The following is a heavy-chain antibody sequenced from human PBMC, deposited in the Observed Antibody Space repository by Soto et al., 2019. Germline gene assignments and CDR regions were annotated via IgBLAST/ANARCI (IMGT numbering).Heavy chain of an antibody. V-gene: IGHV1-8*02. CDR3: AREMGVVVPAAIVEVDQYYYGMDV. CDR2: MNPINGAA. J-gene: IGHJ6*02. D-gene: IGHD2-2*02. Sequence: QVQLVQSGAEVKQSGASVKVSCKASGYDFTAYDINWVRQASGQGLEWMGWMNPINGAAGSARRFQGRVSMHEDKSTSTGYMELRSLRSDDTAVYYCAREMGVVVPAAIVEVDQYYYGMDVWGQGTTVTVSS. CDR1: GYDFTAYD.